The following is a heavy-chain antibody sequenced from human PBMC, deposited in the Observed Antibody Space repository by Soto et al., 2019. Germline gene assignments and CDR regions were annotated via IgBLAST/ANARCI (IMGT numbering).Heavy chain of an antibody. D-gene: IGHD5-12*01. J-gene: IGHJ3*02. CDR3: ARGSKGRDGYNSGLRDAFDI. V-gene: IGHV4-30-2*01. CDR2: IYHSGST. Sequence: SETVSLTCAFSCGSISSGGYSWSWIRQPPGKGLEWIGYIYHSGSTYYNPSLKSRVTISVDRSKNQFSLKLSSVTAADTAVYYCARGSKGRDGYNSGLRDAFDIWGQGTMVTVSS. CDR1: CGSISSGGYS.